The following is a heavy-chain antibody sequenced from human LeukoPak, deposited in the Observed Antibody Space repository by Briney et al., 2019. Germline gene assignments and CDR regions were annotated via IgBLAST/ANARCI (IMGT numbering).Heavy chain of an antibody. V-gene: IGHV3-15*07. J-gene: IGHJ4*02. CDR3: TTEYFGGFEY. Sequence: PGGSLRLSCVLSTFTKAWMNWVRQAPEKGLEWVGRVKNRGDGMATDYAAPVKGRFIISRDDSKKTVYLQMDSLKTEDTAVYFCTTEYFGGFEYWGQGALVTVSS. D-gene: IGHD3-16*01. CDR2: VKNRGDGMAT. CDR1: TFTKAW.